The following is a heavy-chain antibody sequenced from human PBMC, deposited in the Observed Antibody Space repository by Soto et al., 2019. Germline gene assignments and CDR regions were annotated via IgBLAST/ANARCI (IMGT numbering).Heavy chain of an antibody. V-gene: IGHV3-9*01. J-gene: IGHJ4*02. CDR1: GFTFDDYA. Sequence: GGSLRLSCAASGFTFDDYAMHWVRQAPGKGLEWVSGISWNSGSIGYADSVKGRFTISRDNAKNSLYLQMNSLRAEDTALYYCAKETSGYDGLDYWGQGTLVTVSS. D-gene: IGHD5-12*01. CDR2: ISWNSGSI. CDR3: AKETSGYDGLDY.